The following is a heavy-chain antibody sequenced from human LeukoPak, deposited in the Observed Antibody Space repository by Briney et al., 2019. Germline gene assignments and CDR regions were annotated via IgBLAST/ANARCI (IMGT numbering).Heavy chain of an antibody. V-gene: IGHV3-7*01. CDR3: ARLGLEVGGPNWFDP. CDR1: GFSFSSNW. CDR2: IKRDGSQK. Sequence: GGSLRLSCAAPGFSFSSNWMGWVRQAPGKGLEWVAHIKRDGSQKYYLDSVKGRFTISRDNTKNSLYLQMNSLRVEDTAVYYCARLGLEVGGPNWFDPWGQGTLVTVSS. D-gene: IGHD1-1*01. J-gene: IGHJ5*02.